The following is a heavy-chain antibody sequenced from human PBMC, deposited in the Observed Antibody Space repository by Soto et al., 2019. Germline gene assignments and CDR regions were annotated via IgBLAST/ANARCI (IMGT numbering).Heavy chain of an antibody. CDR3: ARGRVTAIPDYFDY. J-gene: IGHJ4*02. Sequence: ASETLSLTCTVSGGSISSGDYYWSWIRQPPGKGLEWIGYIYYSGSTYYNPSLKSRVTISVDTSKNQFSLKLSSVTAADTAVYYCARGRVTAIPDYFDYWGQGTLVTVSS. CDR1: GGSISSGDYY. V-gene: IGHV4-30-4*01. D-gene: IGHD2-21*02. CDR2: IYYSGST.